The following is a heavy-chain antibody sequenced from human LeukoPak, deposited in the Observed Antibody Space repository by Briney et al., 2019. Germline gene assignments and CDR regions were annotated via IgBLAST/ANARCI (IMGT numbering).Heavy chain of an antibody. CDR3: ARLSYDILTGYYTFDY. V-gene: IGHV4-59*08. D-gene: IGHD3-9*01. J-gene: IGHJ4*02. CDR2: IYYSGST. CDR1: GGSISSYY. Sequence: ASETLSLTCTVSGGSISSYYWSWIRQPPGKGLEWIGYIYYSGSTNYNPSLKSRVTISVDTSKNQFSLKLSSVTAADTAVYYCARLSYDILTGYYTFDYWGQGTLVTVSS.